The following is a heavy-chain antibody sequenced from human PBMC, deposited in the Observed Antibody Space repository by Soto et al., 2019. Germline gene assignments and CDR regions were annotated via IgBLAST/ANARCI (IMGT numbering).Heavy chain of an antibody. CDR2: IKQDGSEK. CDR1: GFTFSSYW. V-gene: IGHV3-7*03. J-gene: IGHJ6*02. D-gene: IGHD3-16*01. CDR3: AREISYVSGGHLYYGMDV. Sequence: LRLSCAASGFTFSSYWMSWVRQAPGKGLEWVANIKQDGSEKYYVDSVKGRFTISRDNAKNSLYLQMNSLRAEDTAVYYCAREISYVSGGHLYYGMDVLGQGTAVTVSS.